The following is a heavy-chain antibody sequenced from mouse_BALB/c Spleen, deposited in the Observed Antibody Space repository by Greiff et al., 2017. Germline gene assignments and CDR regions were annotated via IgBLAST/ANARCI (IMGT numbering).Heavy chain of an antibody. D-gene: IGHD2-14*01. CDR2: IWGDGST. CDR3: ARRGTTEAVDD. J-gene: IGHJ4*01. CDR1: GFSLTGYG. V-gene: IGHV2-6-7*01. Sequence: QVQLKESGPGLVEPSQSLSITCTVSGFSLTGYGVNWVRQPPGKGLEWLGMIWGDGSTDYNSALKSRLSISKDNSKSQVFLKMNSLQTDDTARYYCARRGTTEAVDDWGQGTSVTVSS.